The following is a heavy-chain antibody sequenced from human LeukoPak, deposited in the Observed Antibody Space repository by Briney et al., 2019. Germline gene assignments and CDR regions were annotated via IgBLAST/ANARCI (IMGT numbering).Heavy chain of an antibody. CDR3: ARGLAPYSYEYSGHDPYYYYNMDV. V-gene: IGHV1-69*06. Sequence: ASVKVSCKASGGTFSSYAISWVRQAPGQGLEWMGGIIPIFGTANYAQKFQGRVTITADKSTGTAYMELSSLRSEDTAVYYCARGLAPYSYEYSGHDPYYYYNMDVWGKGTTVIISS. CDR2: IIPIFGTA. D-gene: IGHD3-22*01. CDR1: GGTFSSYA. J-gene: IGHJ6*03.